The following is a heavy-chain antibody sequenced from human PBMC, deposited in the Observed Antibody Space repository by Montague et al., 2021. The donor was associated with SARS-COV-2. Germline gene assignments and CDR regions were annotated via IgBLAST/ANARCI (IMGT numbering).Heavy chain of an antibody. CDR3: AREPKPVGYSYGYTFFYY. V-gene: IGHV3-30*03. CDR2: ISYNGRNK. CDR1: GFTFTSYA. D-gene: IGHD5-18*01. Sequence: SLRLSCAASGFTFTSYALHWVRQAPGKGPEWVAVISYNGRNKQFGDSVKGRATISRDNSKNTLYLQVDSLRTDDTAVYYCAREPKPVGYSYGYTFFYYWGQGTLVTVSS. J-gene: IGHJ4*02.